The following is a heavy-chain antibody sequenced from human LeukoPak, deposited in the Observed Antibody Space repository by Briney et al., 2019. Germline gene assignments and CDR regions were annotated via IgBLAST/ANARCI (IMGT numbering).Heavy chain of an antibody. D-gene: IGHD3-10*01. CDR1: GGSFSGYY. J-gene: IGHJ6*02. V-gene: IGHV4-34*01. Sequence: SETLSLTCAVYGGSFSGYYWSWIRQPPGKGLEWIGEINHSGSTNYNPSLKSRVTISVDTSKNQFSLKLSSVTAADTAVYYCASPRGVIIKNSYYYGMDVWGQGTTVTVSS. CDR2: INHSGST. CDR3: ASPRGVIIKNSYYYGMDV.